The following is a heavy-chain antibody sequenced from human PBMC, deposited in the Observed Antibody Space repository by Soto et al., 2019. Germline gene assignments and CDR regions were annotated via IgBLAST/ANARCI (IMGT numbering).Heavy chain of an antibody. Sequence: EVQLVESGGGLVKPGGSLRLSCAASGFTFSSYSMNWVRQAPGKGLEWVSSISSSSSYIYYADSVKGRFTISRDNAKNSMYLQMNSLRAEDTAVYYCARPWGHYYYYYMDVWGKGTTVTVSS. CDR2: ISSSSSYI. CDR3: ARPWGHYYYYYMDV. J-gene: IGHJ6*03. CDR1: GFTFSSYS. V-gene: IGHV3-21*01. D-gene: IGHD7-27*01.